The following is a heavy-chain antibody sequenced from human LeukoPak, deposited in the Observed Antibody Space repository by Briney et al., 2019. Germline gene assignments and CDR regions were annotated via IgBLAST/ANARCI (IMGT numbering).Heavy chain of an antibody. Sequence: SVKVSCKASGFTFTSSAVQWVRQARGQRLEWIGWIVVGSGNTNYAQKFQERVTITRDMSTSTAYMELSSLRSEDTAVYYCAAADSSSWTDFDYWGQGTLVTVSS. D-gene: IGHD6-13*01. CDR3: AAADSSSWTDFDY. CDR2: IVVGSGNT. J-gene: IGHJ4*02. CDR1: GFTFTSSA. V-gene: IGHV1-58*01.